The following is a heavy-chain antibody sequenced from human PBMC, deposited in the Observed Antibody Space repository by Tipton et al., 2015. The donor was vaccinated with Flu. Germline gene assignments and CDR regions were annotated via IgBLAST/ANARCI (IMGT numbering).Heavy chain of an antibody. CDR1: GYTFTAYN. V-gene: IGHV1-46*04. D-gene: IGHD3-10*01. Sequence: QSGAEVKKPGASVKISCQASGYTFTAYNMHWVRQAPGQGLEWMGIIYPSGGGTRYAQNLQGRVSMTRDRATSTVYMDLSSLRSEDTALYYCARDRGSGSYTFDFWGQGTMVTVSS. CDR2: IYPSGGGT. CDR3: ARDRGSGSYTFDF. J-gene: IGHJ3*01.